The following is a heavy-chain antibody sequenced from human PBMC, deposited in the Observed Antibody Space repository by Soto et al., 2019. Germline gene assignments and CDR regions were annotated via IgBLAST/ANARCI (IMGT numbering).Heavy chain of an antibody. CDR2: INAGNGNT. D-gene: IGHD6-13*01. V-gene: IGHV1-3*05. CDR1: GYTFTSHA. CDR3: ARDGIAAAGTSWFDP. J-gene: IGHJ5*02. Sequence: QVQLVQSGAEEKKPGASVKVSCKASGYTFTSHAMHWVRQAPGQRLEWMGWINAGNGNTKYSQKFQGRVTITTDTSASTGYMELSSLRSEHTAVSYCARDGIAAAGTSWFDPWGQGTLVTVSP.